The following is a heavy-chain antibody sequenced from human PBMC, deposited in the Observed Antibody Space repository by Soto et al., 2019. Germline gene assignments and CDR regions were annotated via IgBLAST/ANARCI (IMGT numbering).Heavy chain of an antibody. Sequence: ASVKVSCKASGGTFSSYAISWVRQAPGQGLEWMGGIIPIFGTANYAQKFQGRVTITADESTSTAYMELSSLRSEDTAVYYCASGDTYYDFWSGYQPLDYWGQRTLVTGSS. V-gene: IGHV1-69*13. CDR3: ASGDTYYDFWSGYQPLDY. CDR1: GGTFSSYA. D-gene: IGHD3-3*01. J-gene: IGHJ4*02. CDR2: IIPIFGTA.